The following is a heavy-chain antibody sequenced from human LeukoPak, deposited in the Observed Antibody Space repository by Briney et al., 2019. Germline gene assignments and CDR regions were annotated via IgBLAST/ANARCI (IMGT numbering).Heavy chain of an antibody. J-gene: IGHJ4*02. CDR3: ARFDRGSYDFDY. Sequence: PGESLRLSCAASGFTFSSYSMNWVRQAPGKGLEWVSSISSSSSYIYYADSVKGRFTISRDNAKNSLYLQMNSLRAEDTAVYYCARFDRGSYDFDYWGQGTLVTVSS. D-gene: IGHD1-26*01. V-gene: IGHV3-21*01. CDR2: ISSSSSYI. CDR1: GFTFSSYS.